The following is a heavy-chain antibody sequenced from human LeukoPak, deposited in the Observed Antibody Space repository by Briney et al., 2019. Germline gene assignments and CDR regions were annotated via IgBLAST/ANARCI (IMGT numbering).Heavy chain of an antibody. D-gene: IGHD6-19*01. J-gene: IGHJ4*02. CDR2: MSAYNGYT. CDR1: GYTFTSYG. Sequence: ASVKVSCKASGYTFTSYGITWVRQAPGQGLEWMGLMSAYNGYTNSAQKLQGRVTMTTDTSTSTAYMELRSLRSDDTAVYYCARGGSSGWRTPNDDYWGQGTLVTVSS. V-gene: IGHV1-18*01. CDR3: ARGGSSGWRTPNDDY.